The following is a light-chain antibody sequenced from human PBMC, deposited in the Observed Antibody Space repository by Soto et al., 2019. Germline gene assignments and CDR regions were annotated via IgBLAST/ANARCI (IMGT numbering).Light chain of an antibody. Sequence: DIVMTPSPDSLAVSLGERATINCKSSQSILYNSNDKNYLAWYQQKPGQPPKLLIYWASTRESGVPDRLSGSGSGTDFTLTISSLQAEDVAVYYCQQYYRTPWTFGQGTKVEIK. CDR3: QQYYRTPWT. CDR1: QSILYNSNDKNY. J-gene: IGKJ1*01. V-gene: IGKV4-1*01. CDR2: WAS.